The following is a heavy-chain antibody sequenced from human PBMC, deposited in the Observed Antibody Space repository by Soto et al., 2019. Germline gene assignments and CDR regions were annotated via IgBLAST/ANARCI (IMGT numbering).Heavy chain of an antibody. CDR2: INPNSGGT. V-gene: IGHV1-2*02. Sequence: GASVMDSCKASGYTSTGSYMNWVRQPPGQGLEWMRWINPNSGGTTYAQKFQGRVTMTRDTSISTAYMELSRLKSDDTAVDCCERDFLRYFRVFGYWGQGTLVTVSS. D-gene: IGHD3-9*01. CDR3: ERDFLRYFRVFGY. CDR1: GYTSTGSY. J-gene: IGHJ4*02.